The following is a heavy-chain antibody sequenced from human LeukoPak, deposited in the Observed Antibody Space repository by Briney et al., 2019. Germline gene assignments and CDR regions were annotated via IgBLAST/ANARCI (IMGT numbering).Heavy chain of an antibody. CDR3: AKDMELAS. CDR2: ISSSGANA. V-gene: IGHV3-23*01. D-gene: IGHD1-26*01. Sequence: GGSLRLSCAASGFTFRDAAMTCVRQAPGKGLEWVSLISSSGANAYYADSVKGRFTISRDNSKNTLYLQMNNLRGEDTAEYYCAKDMELASWGQGTLVTVSS. J-gene: IGHJ5*02. CDR1: GFTFRDAA.